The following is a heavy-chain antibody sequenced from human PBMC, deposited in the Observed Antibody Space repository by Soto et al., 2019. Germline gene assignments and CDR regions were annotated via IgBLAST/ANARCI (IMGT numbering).Heavy chain of an antibody. CDR1: GYTFTSYD. V-gene: IGHV1-8*01. J-gene: IGHJ6*03. Sequence: QVQLVQSGAEVKKPGASVKVSCKASGYTFTSYDINWVRQATGQGLEWMGWMNPNSGNTGYAQKFQGRVTMTRNTSISTAYMELSSLRSEDTAVYYCARISRQLVRTYYYYYMDVWGKGTTVTVSS. CDR2: MNPNSGNT. D-gene: IGHD6-6*01. CDR3: ARISRQLVRTYYYYYMDV.